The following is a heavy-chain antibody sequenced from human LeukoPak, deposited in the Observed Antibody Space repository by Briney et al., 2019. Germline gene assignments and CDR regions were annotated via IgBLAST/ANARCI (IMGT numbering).Heavy chain of an antibody. CDR3: AKDHLTSNSSPY. Sequence: GGSLRLSCAASGFTFSSYAMSWVRQAPGKGLEWVSLISGSGDATYYADSVKGRFTISRDNSKNTLYLQMNSLRAEDTAVYYCAKDHLTSNSSPYWGQGTLVTVSS. CDR1: GFTFSSYA. D-gene: IGHD6-13*01. J-gene: IGHJ1*01. V-gene: IGHV3-23*01. CDR2: ISGSGDAT.